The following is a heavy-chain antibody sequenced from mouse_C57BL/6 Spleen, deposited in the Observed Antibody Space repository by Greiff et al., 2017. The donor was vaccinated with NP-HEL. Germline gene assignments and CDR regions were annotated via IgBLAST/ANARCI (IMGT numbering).Heavy chain of an antibody. CDR3: ARGDIYWYFDV. D-gene: IGHD3-3*01. Sequence: QVQLQQPGAELVMPGASVKLSCKASGYTFTSYWMHWVKQRPGQGLEWIGEIDPSDSYTNYNQKFKGKSTLTVDKSYSTAYMQLSSLTSEDSAVYYCARGDIYWYFDVWGTGTTVTVSS. CDR2: IDPSDSYT. CDR1: GYTFTSYW. J-gene: IGHJ1*03. V-gene: IGHV1-69*01.